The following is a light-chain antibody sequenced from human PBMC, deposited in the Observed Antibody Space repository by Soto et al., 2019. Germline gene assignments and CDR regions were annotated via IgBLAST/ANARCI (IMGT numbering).Light chain of an antibody. J-gene: IGKJ1*01. CDR1: QSVTSSY. CDR2: GAS. Sequence: EIVLTQSPGTLSLSPGEGATLSCRASQSVTSSYLAWYQQKPGQAPRLLIYGASIRATGIPDRFSGSGSGTDFTLAISRLEPGDFAVYYCQQYGSSRTFGQGTKVEIK. CDR3: QQYGSSRT. V-gene: IGKV3-20*01.